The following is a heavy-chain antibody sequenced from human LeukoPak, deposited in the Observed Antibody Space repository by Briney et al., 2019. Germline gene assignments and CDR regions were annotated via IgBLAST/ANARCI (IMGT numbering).Heavy chain of an antibody. V-gene: IGHV4-34*01. J-gene: IGHJ5*02. CDR3: AKNGQSGFSFDP. Sequence: SSETLSLTCAVYSGSLSGYYWSWIRQPPGRGLEWIGEINRSGSANYNPSLKSRVTVSVDTSKNQFSLKVKSVTAADTAVYYCAKNGQSGFSFDPWGQGTLVTVSS. CDR1: SGSLSGYY. D-gene: IGHD3-3*01. CDR2: INRSGSA.